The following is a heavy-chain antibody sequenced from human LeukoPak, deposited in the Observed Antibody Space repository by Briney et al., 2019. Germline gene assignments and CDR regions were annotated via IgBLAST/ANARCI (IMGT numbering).Heavy chain of an antibody. CDR3: AHTDSSGWKSQYFDY. V-gene: IGHV4-34*01. D-gene: IGHD6-19*01. J-gene: IGHJ4*02. Sequence: HPSETLSLTCAVYGGSFSGYYWSWIRQPPGKGLEWIGEINHSGSTNYNPSLKSRVTISVDTSKNQFSLQLNSVTPEDTAVYYCAHTDSSGWKSQYFDYWGQGTLVTVSS. CDR2: INHSGST. CDR1: GGSFSGYY.